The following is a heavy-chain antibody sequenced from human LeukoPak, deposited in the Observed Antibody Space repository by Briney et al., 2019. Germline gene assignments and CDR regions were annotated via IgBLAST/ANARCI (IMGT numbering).Heavy chain of an antibody. J-gene: IGHJ3*02. D-gene: IGHD2-8*02. CDR1: GFTFSSYA. CDR3: ARAPGTGHDGLDI. Sequence: GGSLRLSCAASGFTFSSYAMNWVRQAPGKGLEWVSGISGSGGSTYYADSVKGRFTISRDNSKNTLYLQMNSLRAEDTAVYYCARAPGTGHDGLDIWGQGTTVTVSS. V-gene: IGHV3-23*01. CDR2: ISGSGGST.